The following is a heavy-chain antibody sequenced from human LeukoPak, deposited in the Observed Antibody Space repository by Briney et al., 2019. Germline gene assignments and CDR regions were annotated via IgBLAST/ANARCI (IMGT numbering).Heavy chain of an antibody. CDR1: GGSISSGGYY. CDR3: ARHQWLERRICWFDP. J-gene: IGHJ5*02. V-gene: IGHV4-39*01. Sequence: SETLSLTCTASGGSISSGGYYWSWIRQHPGKGLEWIGYIYYSGSTYYNPSLKSRVTISIDTSKNQFSLKLSSVTAADTAVYYCARHQWLERRICWFDPWGQGTLVTVSS. D-gene: IGHD6-19*01. CDR2: IYYSGST.